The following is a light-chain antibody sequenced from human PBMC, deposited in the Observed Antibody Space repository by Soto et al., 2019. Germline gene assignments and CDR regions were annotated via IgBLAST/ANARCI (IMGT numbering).Light chain of an antibody. J-gene: IGKJ1*01. Sequence: EIVMTQSPATLSVSPGERATLSCRASQSVSSNLAWYQQKPGQAPRLLIYGASTRATGIPARFSGSGSGTEFTLTISSLQSEDFAVYYCQKYNNWPRPFAQGPKVKIK. V-gene: IGKV3-15*01. CDR1: QSVSSN. CDR3: QKYNNWPRP. CDR2: GAS.